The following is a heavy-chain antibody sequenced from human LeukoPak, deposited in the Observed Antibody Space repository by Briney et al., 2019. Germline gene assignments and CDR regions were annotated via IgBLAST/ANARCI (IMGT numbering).Heavy chain of an antibody. J-gene: IGHJ4*02. CDR2: ISGSGGST. V-gene: IGHV3-23*01. Sequence: GGXLRLSCAASGFTFSSYAMSWVRQAPGKGLEWVSAISGSGGSTYYADSVKGRFTISRDNPKNTLYLQMNSLRAEDTAVYYCVGTNYDFWSGYYLPRFDYWGQGTLVTVSS. D-gene: IGHD3-3*01. CDR1: GFTFSSYA. CDR3: VGTNYDFWSGYYLPRFDY.